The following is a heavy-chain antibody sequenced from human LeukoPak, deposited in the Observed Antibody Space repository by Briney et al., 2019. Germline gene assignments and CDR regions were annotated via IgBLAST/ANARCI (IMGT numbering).Heavy chain of an antibody. CDR2: IIPILGIA. J-gene: IGHJ4*02. CDR3: LVVVAANARYYFDY. D-gene: IGHD2-15*01. Sequence: ASVKVSCKASGGTFSSYAISWVRQAPGQGLEWMGRIIPILGIANCAQKFQGRVTITADKSTSTAYMELSSLRSEDTAVYYCLVVVAANARYYFDYWGQGTLVTVSS. V-gene: IGHV1-69*04. CDR1: GGTFSSYA.